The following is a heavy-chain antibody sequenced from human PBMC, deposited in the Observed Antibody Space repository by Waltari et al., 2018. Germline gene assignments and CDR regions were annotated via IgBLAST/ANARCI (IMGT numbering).Heavy chain of an antibody. V-gene: IGHV3-21*01. CDR1: GFTFSSYT. D-gene: IGHD3-3*01. Sequence: EVQLVGSGGGLVKPGGSLRLSCAASGFTFSSYTMNWVRQAPGKGLEWVSSISGGSSYKYYADSVKGRFTISRDNVKNSLYLQMNSLRAEDTAVYYCARDTNFHFDSWGQGTLVTVSS. J-gene: IGHJ4*02. CDR3: ARDTNFHFDS. CDR2: ISGGSSYK.